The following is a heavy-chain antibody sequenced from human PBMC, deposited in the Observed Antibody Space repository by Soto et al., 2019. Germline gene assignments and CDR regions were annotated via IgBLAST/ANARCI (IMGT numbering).Heavy chain of an antibody. Sequence: PGGSLRLSCAPSGFSVSSTYMNWLRQAPGRGLEWVSVMHSGGSAPDADSVKGRFTIYRDSSKNTVYLQMSNMRADDTCVGYCARGGEWEWRHYFGLWGQGTLVSVSS. D-gene: IGHD1-26*01. V-gene: IGHV3-53*01. J-gene: IGHJ4*02. CDR1: GFSVSSTY. CDR3: ARGGEWEWRHYFGL. CDR2: MHSGGSA.